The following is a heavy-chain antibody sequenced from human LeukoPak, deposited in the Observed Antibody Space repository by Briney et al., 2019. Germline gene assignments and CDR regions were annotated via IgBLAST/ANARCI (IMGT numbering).Heavy chain of an antibody. V-gene: IGHV4-38-2*02. D-gene: IGHD2-21*01. CDR1: GYSISSGYY. Sequence: SETLSLTCTVSGYSISSGYYWGWIRQPPGKGLEWIGSIYHSGSTYYNPSLKSRVTISVDTSKNQFSLKLSSVTAADTAVYYCARLYCGGDCYGQHYYYMDVWGKGTTVTVSS. J-gene: IGHJ6*03. CDR3: ARLYCGGDCYGQHYYYMDV. CDR2: IYHSGST.